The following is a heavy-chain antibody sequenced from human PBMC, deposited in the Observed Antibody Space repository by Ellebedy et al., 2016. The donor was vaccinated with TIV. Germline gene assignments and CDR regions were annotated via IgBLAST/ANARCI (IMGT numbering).Heavy chain of an antibody. CDR1: GFSVRGYG. V-gene: IGHV3-33*01. Sequence: GESLKISXRASGFSVRGYGMHWVRQAPGKGLEWVAVLWYDGINNRYDDSVEGRFTVSRDNSKNTVYLEMSSLRAEDTAVYYCAIGVAYDVSSGHLTQGGFDFWGQGTLVTVSP. D-gene: IGHD3-3*01. CDR3: AIGVAYDVSSGHLTQGGFDF. CDR2: LWYDGINN. J-gene: IGHJ4*02.